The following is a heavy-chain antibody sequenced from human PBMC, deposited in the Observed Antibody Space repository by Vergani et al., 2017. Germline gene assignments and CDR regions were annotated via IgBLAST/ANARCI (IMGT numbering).Heavy chain of an antibody. CDR1: GYTFTSYA. V-gene: IGHV7-4-1*02. D-gene: IGHD3-22*01. Sequence: QVQLVQSGSELKKPGASVKVSCKASGYTFTSYAMNWVRQAPGQGLEWMGWINTNTGNPTYAQGFTGRFVFSLDTSVSTAYLQISSLKAEDTAVYYCASDPYYYDSSGPQEDAFDIWGQGTMVTVSS. J-gene: IGHJ3*02. CDR2: INTNTGNP. CDR3: ASDPYYYDSSGPQEDAFDI.